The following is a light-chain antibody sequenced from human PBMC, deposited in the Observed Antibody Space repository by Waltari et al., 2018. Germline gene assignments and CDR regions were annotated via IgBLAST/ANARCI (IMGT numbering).Light chain of an antibody. Sequence: QSALTQPPSVSGSPGQSVTISCTGTSSDVGRYNRVSWYQQPPGPAPKLMIYEVSNRPSGVPDRFSGSKSGNTASLTISGLQAEDEADYYCSLYTSSSTPFVFGTGTKVTVL. J-gene: IGLJ1*01. CDR2: EVS. CDR3: SLYTSSSTPFV. CDR1: SSDVGRYNR. V-gene: IGLV2-18*01.